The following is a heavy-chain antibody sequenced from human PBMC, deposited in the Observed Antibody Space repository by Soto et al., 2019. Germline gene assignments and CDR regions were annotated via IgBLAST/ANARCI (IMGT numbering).Heavy chain of an antibody. J-gene: IGHJ5*02. CDR2: IYYTGTT. Sequence: QVQLQESGPGLLKPSQTLSLTCTVSGGSISGAAYYWSWIRHLPGKGLVWIGYIYYTGTTYYRPSLESRVTLPLDTSKNQFSLKLTSVTAADTAVYYCARDTGFYGGYNGFDPWGQGTLVTVSS. D-gene: IGHD3-16*01. CDR3: ARDTGFYGGYNGFDP. V-gene: IGHV4-31*03. CDR1: GGSISGAAYY.